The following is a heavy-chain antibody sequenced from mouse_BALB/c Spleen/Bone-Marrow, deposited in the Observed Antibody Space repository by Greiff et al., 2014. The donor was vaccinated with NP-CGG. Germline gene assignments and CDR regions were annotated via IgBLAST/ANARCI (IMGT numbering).Heavy chain of an antibody. J-gene: IGHJ4*01. CDR1: GYTFTNYW. CDR2: IYPGGGYT. CDR3: AIHGEAMDY. Sequence: VKLMESGAELVRPGTSVKMSCKAAGYTFTNYWIGWVKQRPGHGLEWIGDIYPGGGYTNYNEKFKGKATLTVDTSSSTAYMQLSSLTSEDSAVYYCAIHGEAMDYWGQGTSVTVSS. V-gene: IGHV1-63*02.